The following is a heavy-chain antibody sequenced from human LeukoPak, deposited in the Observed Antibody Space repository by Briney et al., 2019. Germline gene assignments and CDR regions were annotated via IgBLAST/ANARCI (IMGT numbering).Heavy chain of an antibody. Sequence: GGSLRLSCAASGFIFNNYGMHWVRQAQGKGLEWVGVISYEGSNKNYADSVKGRFTISRDSSKNTVYLQMNSLRVDDTAVYYCAKDWAPYCGGDCYFNYWGQGTLVTVSS. CDR2: ISYEGSNK. V-gene: IGHV3-30*18. J-gene: IGHJ4*02. CDR3: AKDWAPYCGGDCYFNY. D-gene: IGHD2-21*02. CDR1: GFIFNNYG.